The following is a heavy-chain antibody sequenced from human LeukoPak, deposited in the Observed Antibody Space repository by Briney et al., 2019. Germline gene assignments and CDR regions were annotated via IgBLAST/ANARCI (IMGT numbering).Heavy chain of an antibody. J-gene: IGHJ4*02. D-gene: IGHD3-22*01. Sequence: SETLSLTCTVSIGSINSYYWSWIRQPPGKGLEWIGYVYYTGSTEYNPSLKSRVTISVDTSKNQFSLNLNSVTAADTAVYYCARKPIVNSAWYYFDYWGQGTLVTVSS. V-gene: IGHV4-59*12. CDR2: VYYTGST. CDR1: IGSINSYY. CDR3: ARKPIVNSAWYYFDY.